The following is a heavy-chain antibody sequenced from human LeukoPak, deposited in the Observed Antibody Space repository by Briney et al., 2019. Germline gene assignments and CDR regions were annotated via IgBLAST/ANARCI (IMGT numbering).Heavy chain of an antibody. CDR3: ARANYDSSGYHLGGYYFDY. D-gene: IGHD3-22*01. CDR2: INHSGST. Sequence: SETLSLTCAVYGGSFSGYYWSWIRQPPGKGLEWIGEINHSGSTNYNPSLKSRVTISVDTSKNQFSLKLSSVTAADTAVYYCARANYDSSGYHLGGYYFDYWGQGTRVTVSS. J-gene: IGHJ4*02. CDR1: GGSFSGYY. V-gene: IGHV4-34*01.